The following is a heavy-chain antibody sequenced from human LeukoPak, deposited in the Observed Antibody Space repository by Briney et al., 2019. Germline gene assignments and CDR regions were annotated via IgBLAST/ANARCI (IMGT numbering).Heavy chain of an antibody. CDR1: GFTFSSYS. CDR2: ISSSGSTI. J-gene: IGHJ4*02. V-gene: IGHV3-48*04. D-gene: IGHD4-17*01. Sequence: HPGGSLRLSCAASGFTFSSYSMNWVRQAPGKGLEWVSYISSSGSTIYYADSVKGRFTISRDNAKNLLYLQMNSLRAEDTAVYYCARRLRRNYFDYWGQGTLVTVSS. CDR3: ARRLRRNYFDY.